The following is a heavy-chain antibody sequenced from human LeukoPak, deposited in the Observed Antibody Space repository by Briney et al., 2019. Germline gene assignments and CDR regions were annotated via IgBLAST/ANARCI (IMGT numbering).Heavy chain of an antibody. J-gene: IGHJ4*02. V-gene: IGHV3-43*02. CDR1: GFTFDDYA. Sequence: GGSLRLSCATSGFTFDDYAFHWVRQVSGKGLEWVSLISRDGGTTSYGDSVKGRFTISRDNSKNSLYMQMNSLKTEDSALYYCTKDFSGSYENWGQGTLVTVSS. D-gene: IGHD3-10*01. CDR3: TKDFSGSYEN. CDR2: ISRDGGTT.